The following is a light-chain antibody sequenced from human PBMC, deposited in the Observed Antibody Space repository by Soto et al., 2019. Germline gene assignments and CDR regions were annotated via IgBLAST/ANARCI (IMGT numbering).Light chain of an antibody. CDR2: DAS. J-gene: IGKJ4*01. V-gene: IGKV1-13*02. CDR1: QDIITS. CDR3: QQFQSYPLT. Sequence: IQLTQSPSSLSSSVGDRVTIPCRAGQDIITSLAWYQQKPGKPPKLLIYDASTLQSGVPSRFSGSGSGTDFTLTISSLQPEDFATYFCQQFQSYPLTFGGGTRVDIK.